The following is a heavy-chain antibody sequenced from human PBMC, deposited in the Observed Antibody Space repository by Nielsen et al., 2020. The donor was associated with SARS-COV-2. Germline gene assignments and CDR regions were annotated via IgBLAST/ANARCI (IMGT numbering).Heavy chain of an antibody. CDR2: IDWDDDK. D-gene: IGHD5-12*01. Sequence: SGPTLVKPTQTLTLTCTFSGFSLSTRGMRVSWIRPPPGKALEWLARIDWDDDKFYSTSLKTRLTISKDTSKNQVVLTMTNMDPVDTATYYCARIRGYSGYDYYFDYWGQGTLVTVSS. CDR1: GFSLSTRGMR. J-gene: IGHJ4*02. CDR3: ARIRGYSGYDYYFDY. V-gene: IGHV2-70*04.